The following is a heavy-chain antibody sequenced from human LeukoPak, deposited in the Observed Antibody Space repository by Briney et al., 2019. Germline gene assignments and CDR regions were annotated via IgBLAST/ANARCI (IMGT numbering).Heavy chain of an antibody. Sequence: SETLSLTCTVSGGSISSSSYYWGWIRQPPGKGLEWIGSISYSGYTYYNPSLKGRVTISVDTSKNQFSLKVTSATAADTAVYYCARDPGRVKTTVVTPPHYFDHWGQGALVIVSS. J-gene: IGHJ4*02. CDR3: ARDPGRVKTTVVTPPHYFDH. CDR1: GGSISSSSYY. V-gene: IGHV4-39*07. D-gene: IGHD4-23*01. CDR2: ISYSGYT.